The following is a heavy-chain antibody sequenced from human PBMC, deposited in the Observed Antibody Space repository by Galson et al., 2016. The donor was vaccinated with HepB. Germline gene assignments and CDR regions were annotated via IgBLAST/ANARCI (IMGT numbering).Heavy chain of an antibody. Sequence: LRLSCAASGFPFTSYAMTWVRQGPGKGLEWVSTIVIGGSTHYTESVKGRFTISRDNSKNTLYLQMNSLRAEDTAVYYCARLYFGSGGAVDYWGQGTLVTVSS. D-gene: IGHD3-10*01. CDR1: GFPFTSYA. CDR3: ARLYFGSGGAVDY. CDR2: IVIGGST. V-gene: IGHV3-23*01. J-gene: IGHJ4*02.